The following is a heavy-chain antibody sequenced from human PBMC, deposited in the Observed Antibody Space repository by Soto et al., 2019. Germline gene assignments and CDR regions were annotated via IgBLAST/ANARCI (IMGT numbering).Heavy chain of an antibody. CDR2: ISYDGSNK. J-gene: IGHJ4*02. CDR3: AKGGGLTYYYDSSGSPG. Sequence: GGSLRLSCAASGFTFSSYGMHWVRQAPGKGLEWVAVISYDGSNKYYDDSVKGRFTISRDNATNTLYLQMNSLRAEDTAVYYCAKGGGLTYYYDSSGSPGWGQGTLVTVSS. V-gene: IGHV3-30*18. CDR1: GFTFSSYG. D-gene: IGHD3-22*01.